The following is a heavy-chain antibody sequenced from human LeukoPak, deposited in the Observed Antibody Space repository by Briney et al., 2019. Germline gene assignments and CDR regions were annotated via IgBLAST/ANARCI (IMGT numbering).Heavy chain of an antibody. D-gene: IGHD1-26*01. CDR2: INHSGST. J-gene: IGHJ4*02. V-gene: IGHV4-34*01. CDR3: ASSEWELTRPLDY. CDR1: GFTFSDYY. Sequence: GSLRLSCAASGFTFSDYYMSWIRQPPGKGLEWIGEINHSGSTNYNPSLKSRVTISVDTSKNQFSLKLSSVTAADTAVYYCASSEWELTRPLDYWGQGTLVTVSS.